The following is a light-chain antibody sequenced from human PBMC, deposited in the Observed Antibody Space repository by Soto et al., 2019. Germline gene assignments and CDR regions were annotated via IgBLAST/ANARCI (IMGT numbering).Light chain of an antibody. CDR3: QQYDDLPIT. CDR1: QDISEF. V-gene: IGKV1-33*01. Sequence: DIPMTQSPSSLFASVGDRVTITCQASQDISEFLNWYQQKPGKAPKVLIYDTSKLETGVPSRFSGSGSGTHFSLTISSLQSEDSATYYCQQYDDLPITFGQGTRLEIK. CDR2: DTS. J-gene: IGKJ5*01.